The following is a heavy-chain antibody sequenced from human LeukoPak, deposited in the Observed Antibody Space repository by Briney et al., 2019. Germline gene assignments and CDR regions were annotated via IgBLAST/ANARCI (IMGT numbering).Heavy chain of an antibody. Sequence: GGSLRLSCAASGFTFSSYAMSWVRQAPGKGLEWVSAISGSGGSTYYADSVKGRFTISRDNSKNALYLQMNSLRAEDTAVYYCAKDPLNYYDSSGYYPGEAFDIWGQGTMVTVSS. CDR2: ISGSGGST. J-gene: IGHJ3*02. CDR1: GFTFSSYA. V-gene: IGHV3-23*01. CDR3: AKDPLNYYDSSGYYPGEAFDI. D-gene: IGHD3-22*01.